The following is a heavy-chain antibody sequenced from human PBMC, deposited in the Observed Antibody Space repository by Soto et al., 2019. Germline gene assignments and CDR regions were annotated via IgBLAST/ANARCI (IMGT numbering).Heavy chain of an antibody. CDR3: ATAYYDDSGYYFDY. V-gene: IGHV3-21*01. D-gene: IGHD3-22*01. CDR2: ISSRSNYI. CDR1: GFTFSSYN. Sequence: EAQLVESGGGLVKPGGSLRLSCAASGFTFSSYNMNWVRQAPGKGLEWVSSISSRSNYIYYADSVKGRFTISRDNAKNSLYLQMNSLRAEDTAVYFCATAYYDDSGYYFDYWGQGTLVTVSS. J-gene: IGHJ4*02.